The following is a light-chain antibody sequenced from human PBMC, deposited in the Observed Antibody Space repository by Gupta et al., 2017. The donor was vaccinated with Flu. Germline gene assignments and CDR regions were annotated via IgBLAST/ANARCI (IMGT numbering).Light chain of an antibody. Sequence: QSVLTQPPSVSAAPGQEVTFSCSGSNSNIGINYVSWYQQIPGTAPKLVIYNNGQRPSGIPDRFSGSKSGTSATLGITGLRTGDEAVYYCGTWDNNLNEVVFGGGAKLAVL. V-gene: IGLV1-51*01. CDR3: GTWDNNLNEVV. CDR2: NNG. J-gene: IGLJ2*01. CDR1: NSNIGINY.